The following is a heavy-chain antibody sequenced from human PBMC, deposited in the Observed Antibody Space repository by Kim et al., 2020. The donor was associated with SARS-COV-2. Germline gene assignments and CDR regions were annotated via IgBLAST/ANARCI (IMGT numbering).Heavy chain of an antibody. Sequence: GGSLRLSCKGSGFSFGDFAMSWFRQGPGKGLEWVGLIRSNNYGGATEYAASVKDRFTMSRDDSKGIAYLQMDSLKTEDTGVYYCSRDAWEYLRPRLDGFNIWGQGTTVTVSS. D-gene: IGHD1-26*01. V-gene: IGHV3-49*03. CDR3: SRDAWEYLRPRLDGFNI. J-gene: IGHJ3*02. CDR2: IRSNNYGGAT. CDR1: GFSFGDFA.